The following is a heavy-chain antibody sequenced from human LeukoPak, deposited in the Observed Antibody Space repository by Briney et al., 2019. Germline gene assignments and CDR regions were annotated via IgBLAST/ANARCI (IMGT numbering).Heavy chain of an antibody. J-gene: IGHJ3*02. CDR2: IYPGDSDT. CDR1: GYSFISYW. Sequence: GESLKISCKGSGYSFISYWIGWVRQMPGKGLGWMGIIYPGDSDTRYSPSFQGQVTISADKSITTAYLQWSSLKASDTAIYYCARPAVAGTWGAFDIRAKGQWSPSLQ. V-gene: IGHV5-51*01. CDR3: ARPAVAGTWGAFDI. D-gene: IGHD6-19*01.